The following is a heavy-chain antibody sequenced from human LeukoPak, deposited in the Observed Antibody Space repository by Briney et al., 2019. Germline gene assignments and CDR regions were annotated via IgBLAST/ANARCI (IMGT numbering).Heavy chain of an antibody. D-gene: IGHD5-24*01. V-gene: IGHV3-48*04. CDR3: ARTRDGPFDY. J-gene: IGHJ4*02. Sequence: PGGSLRLSCAASGFTFSSYWMNWVRQAPGKGLEWLSHISNSGSSIHYADSVKGRFTISRDNAKNSLYLQMNSLRAEDTAVYYCARTRDGPFDYWGQGTLVTVSS. CDR2: ISNSGSSI. CDR1: GFTFSSYW.